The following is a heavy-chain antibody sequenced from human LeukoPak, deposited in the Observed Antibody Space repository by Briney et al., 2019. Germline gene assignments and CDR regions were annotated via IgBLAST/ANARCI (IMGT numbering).Heavy chain of an antibody. CDR2: TKEDGGEK. J-gene: IGHJ3*02. Sequence: GGSLRLSCAASGFTFSTYWMSRVRQAPGKGLEWVANTKEDGGEKYYVDSVRGRFTISRDNAENSLYLQMNSLRAEDTAVYYCAKSRIVGAIGAFDIWGQGTMVTVSS. CDR3: AKSRIVGAIGAFDI. CDR1: GFTFSTYW. D-gene: IGHD1-26*01. V-gene: IGHV3-7*03.